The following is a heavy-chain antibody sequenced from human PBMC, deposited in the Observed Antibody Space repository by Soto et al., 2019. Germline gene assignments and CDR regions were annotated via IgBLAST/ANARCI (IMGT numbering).Heavy chain of an antibody. Sequence: SETLSLTCTVSGGSIRSSNYFWGWIRQPPGKGLEWIGSICGSTYYNPSLKSRVTISADTSKNQFSLKLNSVTAADTAVYYCARPPSANLDAFEIWGRGTMVTVSS. CDR2: ICGST. V-gene: IGHV4-39*01. CDR1: GGSIRSSNYF. J-gene: IGHJ3*02. D-gene: IGHD7-27*01. CDR3: ARPPSANLDAFEI.